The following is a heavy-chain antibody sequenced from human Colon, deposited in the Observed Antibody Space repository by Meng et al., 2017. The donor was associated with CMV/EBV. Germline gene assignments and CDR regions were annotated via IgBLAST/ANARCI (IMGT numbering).Heavy chain of an antibody. J-gene: IGHJ6*02. V-gene: IGHV3-21*01. CDR2: ISSSSNYI. CDR1: GFTFSSYS. D-gene: IGHD6-6*01. Sequence: GGSLRLSCAASGFTFSSYSINWVRQAPGKGLEWVSSISSSSNYIYYADSLKGRFTISRDNAKNSLYLQMNSLRAEDTAVYYCAREGRGFHLNLNIAARPDTWRKLHSYYYGMDVWGQGTTVTVSS. CDR3: AREGRGFHLNLNIAARPDTWRKLHSYYYGMDV.